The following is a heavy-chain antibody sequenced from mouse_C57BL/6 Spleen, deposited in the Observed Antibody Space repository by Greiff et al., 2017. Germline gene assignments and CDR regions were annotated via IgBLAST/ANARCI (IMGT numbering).Heavy chain of an antibody. CDR2: IYPSDSET. Sequence: QVQLQQPGAELVRPGSSVKLSCKASGYTFTSYWMDWVKQRPGQGLEWIGNIYPSDSETHYNQKFKDKATLTVDKSSSTAYMQLSSLTSEDSAVYYCARGLGYYDGYYFYWGQGTTLAVSS. CDR1: GYTFTSYW. CDR3: ARGLGYYDGYYFY. J-gene: IGHJ2*01. D-gene: IGHD2-3*01. V-gene: IGHV1-61*01.